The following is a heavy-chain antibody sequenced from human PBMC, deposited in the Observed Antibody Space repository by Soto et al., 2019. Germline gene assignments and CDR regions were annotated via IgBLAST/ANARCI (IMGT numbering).Heavy chain of an antibody. CDR1: GYTCTSYD. D-gene: IGHD6-13*01. CDR3: ASRTAAGMDV. J-gene: IGHJ6*02. Sequence: QVQLVQYGAELKKPGAAVKVSCKASGYTCTSYDINCVRQATGQGLEWMGWMNPNSGNIGYAQKFQGRVTMTRNTSKSTDYMELSSMRTEDTDVYYCASRTAAGMDVWGQGSTVTVSS. CDR2: MNPNSGNI. V-gene: IGHV1-8*01.